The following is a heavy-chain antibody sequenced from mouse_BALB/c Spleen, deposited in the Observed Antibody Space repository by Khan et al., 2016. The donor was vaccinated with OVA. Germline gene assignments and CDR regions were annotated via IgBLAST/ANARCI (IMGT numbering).Heavy chain of an antibody. CDR2: IYPGTGST. Sequence: QVQLKESGGDLVRPGASVKLSCKTSGYIFTSYWIHWVKQRSGQGLEWIARIYPGTGSTYYNEKFKGKATLTADNSSSTAYMQLSSLKSEDSSVFHCARRDGYGNFFAYWGQGTMVTVS. J-gene: IGHJ3*01. D-gene: IGHD2-1*01. V-gene: IGHV1-76*01. CDR3: ARRDGYGNFFAY. CDR1: GYIFTSYW.